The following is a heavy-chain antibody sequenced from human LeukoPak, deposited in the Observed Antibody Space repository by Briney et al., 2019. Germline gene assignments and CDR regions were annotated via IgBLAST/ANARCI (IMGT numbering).Heavy chain of an antibody. J-gene: IGHJ3*01. D-gene: IGHD6-19*01. CDR3: ARLVVDSHAFDV. Sequence: PGGSLGLSCAASGFTVSGSYMSWIRQAPGKGLEWVSILYSVGTIHYADSVKGRFTISRDNSKNTLYLQMNSLRVEDAAVYYCARLVVDSHAFDVWGQGTMVTVSS. CDR1: GFTVSGSY. CDR2: LYSVGTI. V-gene: IGHV3-53*01.